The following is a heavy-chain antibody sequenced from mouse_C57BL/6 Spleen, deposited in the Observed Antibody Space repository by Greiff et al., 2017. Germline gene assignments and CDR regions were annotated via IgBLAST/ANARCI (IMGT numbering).Heavy chain of an antibody. CDR3: ARNNGYDPFAY. CDR1: GFSLTSYG. V-gene: IGHV2-2*01. Sequence: VHLVESGPGLVQPSQSLSITCTVSGFSLTSYGVHWVRQSPGKGLEWLGVIWSGGSTDYNAAFISRLSISKDNSKSQVFFKMNSLQADDTAIYYCARNNGYDPFAYWGQGTLVTVSA. J-gene: IGHJ3*01. CDR2: IWSGGST. D-gene: IGHD2-2*01.